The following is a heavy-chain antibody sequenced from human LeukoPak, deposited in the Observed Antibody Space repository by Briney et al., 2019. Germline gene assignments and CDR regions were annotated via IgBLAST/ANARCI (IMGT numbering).Heavy chain of an antibody. CDR2: ISSRSTTI. Sequence: GGSLRLSCAASGFTFSSYSMNWVRQAPGKGLQWVSYISSRSTTIQYADSVKGRFTISRDNAKNSLYLLMNSLRTEDTAVYYCARVGPNHDFLTGSLDYWGQGSLVTVSS. V-gene: IGHV3-48*01. D-gene: IGHD3-9*01. CDR3: ARVGPNHDFLTGSLDY. CDR1: GFTFSSYS. J-gene: IGHJ4*02.